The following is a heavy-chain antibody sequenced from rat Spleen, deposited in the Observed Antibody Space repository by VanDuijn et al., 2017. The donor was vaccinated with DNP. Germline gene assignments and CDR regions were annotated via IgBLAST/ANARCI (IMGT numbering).Heavy chain of an antibody. CDR2: INNAGST. CDR1: GYSITSTYR. J-gene: IGHJ2*01. V-gene: IGHV3-3*01. Sequence: EVQLQESGPGLVKPSQSLSLTCSVTGYSITSTYRWNWIRKFPGNKLEWMGYINNAGSTYYNPSLKSRISITRDTSKNQFFLQVNSIITEDTATYYCASYYFDYWGQGVMVTVSS. CDR3: ASYYFDY.